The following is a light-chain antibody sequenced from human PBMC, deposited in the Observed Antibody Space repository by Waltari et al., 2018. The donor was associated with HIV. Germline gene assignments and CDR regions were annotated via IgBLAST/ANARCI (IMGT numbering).Light chain of an antibody. CDR1: SSDVGSYNL. J-gene: IGLJ2*01. V-gene: IGLV2-23*02. CDR2: EVS. CDR3: CSYAGSSTPVV. Sequence: QSALTQPASVSGSPGQSIPISCTGTSSDVGSYNLVSWYQQHPGKAPKLMIYEVSKRPSGVSTRFSGSKSGNTASPTISGLQAEDEADYYCCSYAGSSTPVVFGGGTKLTVL.